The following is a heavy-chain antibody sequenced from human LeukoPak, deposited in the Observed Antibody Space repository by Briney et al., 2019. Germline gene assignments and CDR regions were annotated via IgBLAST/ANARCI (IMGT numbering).Heavy chain of an antibody. D-gene: IGHD2-2*01. J-gene: IGHJ5*02. V-gene: IGHV1-69*04. CDR1: GGTSSSYA. Sequence: ASVKVSCKASGGTSSSYAISWVRQAPGQGLEWMGRIIPILGIANYAQKFQGRVTITADKSTSTAYMELSSLRSEDTAVYYCARDLVVVPAASLESWFGPWGQGTLVTVSS. CDR2: IIPILGIA. CDR3: ARDLVVVPAASLESWFGP.